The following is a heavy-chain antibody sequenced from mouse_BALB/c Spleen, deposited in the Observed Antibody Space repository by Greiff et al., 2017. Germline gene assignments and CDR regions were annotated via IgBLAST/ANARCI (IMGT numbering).Heavy chain of an antibody. Sequence: EVMLVESGGGLVKPGGSLKLSCAASGFTFSDYYMYWVRQTPEKRLEWVATISDGGSYTYYPDSVKGRFTISRDNAKNNLYLQMSSLKSEDTAMYYCAREGAFAYWGQGTLVTVSA. CDR1: GFTFSDYY. V-gene: IGHV5-4*02. J-gene: IGHJ3*01. CDR3: AREGAFAY. CDR2: ISDGGSYT.